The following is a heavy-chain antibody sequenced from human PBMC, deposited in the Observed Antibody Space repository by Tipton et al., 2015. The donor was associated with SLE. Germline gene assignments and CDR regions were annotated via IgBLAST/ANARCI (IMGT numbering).Heavy chain of an antibody. Sequence: TLSLTCTVSGGSISSYYWSWIRQPPGKGLEWIGYIYYSGSTNYNPSLKSRVTISVDTSKNQFSLKLTSVTAADTAVYYCARGGYQYYFDYWGQGTLVTVSS. CDR1: GGSISSYY. D-gene: IGHD5-12*01. J-gene: IGHJ4*02. CDR2: IYYSGST. V-gene: IGHV4-59*01. CDR3: ARGGYQYYFDY.